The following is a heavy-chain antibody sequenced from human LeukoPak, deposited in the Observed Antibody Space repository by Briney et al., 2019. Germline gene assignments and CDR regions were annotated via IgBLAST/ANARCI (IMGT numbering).Heavy chain of an antibody. CDR3: AAYYGSGNDLDY. Sequence: ASVKVSCKVSGYTLTELSMHWVRQAPGKGLGWMGGFDPEDGETIYAQKFQGRVTMTEDTSTDTAYMELSSLRSEDTAVYYCAAYYGSGNDLDYWGQGTLVTVSS. V-gene: IGHV1-24*01. CDR1: GYTLTELS. D-gene: IGHD3-10*01. J-gene: IGHJ4*02. CDR2: FDPEDGET.